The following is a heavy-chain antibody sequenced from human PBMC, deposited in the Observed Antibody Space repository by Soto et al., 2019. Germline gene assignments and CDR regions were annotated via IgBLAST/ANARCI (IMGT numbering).Heavy chain of an antibody. CDR1: GGSISSGGYY. J-gene: IGHJ6*02. Sequence: QVQLQESGPGLVKPSQTLSLTCTVSGGSISSGGYYWSWIRQHPGKGLEWIGYIYYSGSTYYNPSLKSRVTISVDTSKNQFSLKLSSVTAADTAVYYCASGASSSTVSYYYGMDVWGQGTTVTVSS. CDR3: ASGASSSTVSYYYGMDV. D-gene: IGHD2-2*01. V-gene: IGHV4-31*03. CDR2: IYYSGST.